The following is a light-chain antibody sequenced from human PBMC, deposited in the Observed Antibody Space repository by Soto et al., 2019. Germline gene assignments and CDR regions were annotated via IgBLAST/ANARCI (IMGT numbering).Light chain of an antibody. CDR3: GSYAGSETFV. Sequence: QSALTQPASVSGSPGQSITITCTGTSSDIYAYNYVSWYQQHPGKAPKVVISGVNIRPSGVSSRFSGSKSGNTASLTISGLQAEDEAEYFCGSYAGSETFVFGTGTKVTVL. CDR2: GVN. CDR1: SSDIYAYNY. J-gene: IGLJ1*01. V-gene: IGLV2-14*01.